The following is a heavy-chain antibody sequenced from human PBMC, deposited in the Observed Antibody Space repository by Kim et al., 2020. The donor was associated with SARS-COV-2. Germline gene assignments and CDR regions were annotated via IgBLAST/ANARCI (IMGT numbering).Heavy chain of an antibody. CDR1: GFTFISYA. CDR2: ISSSSGKI. J-gene: IGHJ4*02. V-gene: IGHV3-48*02. CDR3: ARDRSFGSTLYYYFDY. D-gene: IGHD6-13*01. Sequence: GGSLRLSCAASGFTFISYAINWVRQAPGKGLEWVSYISSSSGKIDYADSVKGRFTISRDKAKNSVYLQMNSLRDEDTAVYYCARDRSFGSTLYYYFDYWGQGALVTVSS.